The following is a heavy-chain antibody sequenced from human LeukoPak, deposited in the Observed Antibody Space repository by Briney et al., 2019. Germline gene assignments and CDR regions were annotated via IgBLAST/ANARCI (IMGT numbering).Heavy chain of an antibody. V-gene: IGHV1-2*02. CDR2: INPNSGGT. CDR3: ASSMGSMVYCVFDY. CDR1: GYTFTGYY. J-gene: IGHJ4*02. D-gene: IGHD2-8*01. Sequence: ASVKVSCKASGYTFTGYYMHWVRQAPGQGVEWMGWINPNSGGTNYAQKFQGRVTMTRDTSISTAYMELSRLRSDDTAVYYCASSMGSMVYCVFDYWGQGTLVTVSS.